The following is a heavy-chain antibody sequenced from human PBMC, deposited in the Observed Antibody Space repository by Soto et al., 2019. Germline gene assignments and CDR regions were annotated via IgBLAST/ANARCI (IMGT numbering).Heavy chain of an antibody. CDR3: ARESFSASPNFFDY. V-gene: IGHV3-48*03. CDR2: ISLSGSTI. Sequence: EVQLVESGGGLVQPGGSLRLSCGASGFAFSNYEMNWVRQAPGKGLEWVSYISLSGSTIYYADSVKGRFTISRDDAKNSLYLQMNSLRADDTAVYYCARESFSASPNFFDYWGQGTLVTVSS. D-gene: IGHD3-3*02. J-gene: IGHJ4*02. CDR1: GFAFSNYE.